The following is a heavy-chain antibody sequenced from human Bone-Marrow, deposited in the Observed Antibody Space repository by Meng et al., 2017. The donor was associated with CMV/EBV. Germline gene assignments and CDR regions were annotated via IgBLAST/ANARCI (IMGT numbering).Heavy chain of an antibody. CDR3: AREGGASCSSTSCYVFDY. V-gene: IGHV4-61*01. Sequence: SSGSNYWSWIRQPQEKGLGWIGYIYYSGSTNDKPYIKSRVAISVDTSKNQFSLKLSYVTAADTAVYYCAREGGASCSSTSCYVFDYWGQGTLVTVSS. CDR1: SSGSNY. D-gene: IGHD2-2*01. CDR2: IYYSGST. J-gene: IGHJ4*02.